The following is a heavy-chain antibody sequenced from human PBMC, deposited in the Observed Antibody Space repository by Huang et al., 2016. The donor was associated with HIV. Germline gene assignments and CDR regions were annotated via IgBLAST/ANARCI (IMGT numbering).Heavy chain of an antibody. D-gene: IGHD3-22*01. J-gene: IGHJ3*02. CDR1: KFRFSEYG. Sequence: QVQLVESGGGVVQPGGSLRLSCETSKFRFSEYGMHWVRQAPGKGLEWVTFIRHDGNNKYYADSVKGRFSVSRDNSKNTLYLQMDRLKDEDTALYLCAKDFYDRSGQQYLGAFDIWGQGTMVTVS. V-gene: IGHV3-30*02. CDR3: AKDFYDRSGQQYLGAFDI. CDR2: IRHDGNNK.